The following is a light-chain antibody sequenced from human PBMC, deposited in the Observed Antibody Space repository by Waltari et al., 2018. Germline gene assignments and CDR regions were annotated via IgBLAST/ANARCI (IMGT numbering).Light chain of an antibody. J-gene: IGKJ3*01. Sequence: DIQITQSPSSLYVSVGDRVTITCQATQDIRNYLSWYQQKPGRAPKLLIYDASNLETGVPSRFSGSGSGTDFTFTRTSLQPEDSATYFCQQYDSVPFTFGPGTTV. CDR1: QDIRNY. CDR3: QQYDSVPFT. CDR2: DAS. V-gene: IGKV1-33*01.